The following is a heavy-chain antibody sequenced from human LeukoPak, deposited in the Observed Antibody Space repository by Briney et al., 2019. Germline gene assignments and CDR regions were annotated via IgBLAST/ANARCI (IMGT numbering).Heavy chain of an antibody. CDR2: ISGSGGST. CDR3: AKIPTDSSGSYFDY. CDR1: GSTFSSYA. Sequence: GGSLRLSCVASGSTFSSYAMSWVRQAPGKGLEWVSAISGSGGSTYYADSVKGRFTISRDNSKNTLYLQMNSLRAEDTAVYYCAKIPTDSSGSYFDYWGQGTLVTVSS. V-gene: IGHV3-23*01. D-gene: IGHD6-19*01. J-gene: IGHJ4*02.